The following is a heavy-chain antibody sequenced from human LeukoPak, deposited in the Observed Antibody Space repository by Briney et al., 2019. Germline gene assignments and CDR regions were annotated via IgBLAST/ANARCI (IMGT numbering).Heavy chain of an antibody. Sequence: PGGSLRLSCAASGFTFSNYDMSWVRQAPGKGLEWVSSISDSGGGTYYADSVKGRFTISRDNSKNTLYLQMTNLRAAETAVYYCAKDLSRAVAADWFDPWDQGSLVTVSS. CDR2: ISDSGGGT. V-gene: IGHV3-23*01. J-gene: IGHJ5*02. CDR3: AKDLSRAVAADWFDP. CDR1: GFTFSNYD. D-gene: IGHD6-19*01.